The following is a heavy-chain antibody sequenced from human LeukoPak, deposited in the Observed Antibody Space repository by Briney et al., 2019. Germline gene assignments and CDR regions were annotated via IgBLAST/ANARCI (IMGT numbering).Heavy chain of an antibody. CDR2: IWYDGTNK. D-gene: IGHD6-13*01. Sequence: PGGSLRLSCAASGFTFSSYGMHWVRQAPGKGLEWVAVIWYDGTNKYYADSVKGRFTISRDSSKNTLYLQMNSLRAEDTAVYYCARDKYSTSSLFDYWGQGTLVTVSS. CDR3: ARDKYSTSSLFDY. V-gene: IGHV3-33*08. J-gene: IGHJ4*02. CDR1: GFTFSSYG.